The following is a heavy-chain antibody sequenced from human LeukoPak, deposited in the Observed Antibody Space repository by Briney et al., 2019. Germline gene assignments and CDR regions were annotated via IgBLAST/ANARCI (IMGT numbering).Heavy chain of an antibody. CDR1: GFTFSSYS. CDR3: ARDLVAVADTYYYYYMDV. J-gene: IGHJ6*03. Sequence: PGGSLRLSCAASGFTFSSYSMNLVRQAPGKGLEWVSSISSSSSYIYYADSVKGRFTISRDNAKNSLYLQMNSLRAEDTAVYYCARDLVAVADTYYYYYMDVWGKGTTVTVSS. V-gene: IGHV3-21*01. CDR2: ISSSSSYI. D-gene: IGHD6-19*01.